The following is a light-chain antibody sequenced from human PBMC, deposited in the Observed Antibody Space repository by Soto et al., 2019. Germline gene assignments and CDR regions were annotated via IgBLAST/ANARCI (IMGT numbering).Light chain of an antibody. CDR2: AAS. J-gene: IGKJ1*01. Sequence: EIVITQSPATLSVSPGERATLSCRASQSISRNLAWYQHKPGQAPRLLIYAASTRATGLPARFSGSGSGTEFTLTISSLQSEDFAVYSCQQYNNWPLTFGQGTKV. CDR3: QQYNNWPLT. V-gene: IGKV3-15*01. CDR1: QSISRN.